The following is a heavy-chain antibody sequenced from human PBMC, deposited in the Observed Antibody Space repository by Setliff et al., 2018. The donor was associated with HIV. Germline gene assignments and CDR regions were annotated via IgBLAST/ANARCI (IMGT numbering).Heavy chain of an antibody. V-gene: IGHV1-18*01. J-gene: IGHJ4*02. Sequence: ASVKVSCKASGYTFTSYDISWVRQAPGQGLEWMGWISAYNGNTNYAQKLQGRVTMTTDTSTSTAYMELRSLRSDDTAVYYCAKSLLVAGNDYWGQGTLVTVSS. CDR1: GYTFTSYD. CDR2: ISAYNGNT. D-gene: IGHD2-8*02. CDR3: AKSLLVAGNDY.